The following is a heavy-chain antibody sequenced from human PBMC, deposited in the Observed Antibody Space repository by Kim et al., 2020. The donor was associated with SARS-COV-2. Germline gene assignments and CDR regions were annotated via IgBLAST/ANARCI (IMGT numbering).Heavy chain of an antibody. V-gene: IGHV3-64D*09. D-gene: IGHD6-13*01. Sequence: YYADSVKGRFTISRDNSKNTLYLQMSSLRAEDTAVYYCVSTIAAAGYFDYWGQGTLVTVSS. J-gene: IGHJ4*02. CDR3: VSTIAAAGYFDY.